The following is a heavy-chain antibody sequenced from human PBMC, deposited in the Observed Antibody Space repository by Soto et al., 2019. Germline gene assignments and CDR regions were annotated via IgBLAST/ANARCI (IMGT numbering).Heavy chain of an antibody. CDR3: ARDRREYSSSWYDYYYYYGMDV. V-gene: IGHV3-21*01. Sequence: GGSLRLSCAASGFTFSSYSMNWVRQAPGKGLEWVSSISSSSSYIYYADSVKGRFTISRDNAKNSLYLQMNSLRAEDTAVYYCARDRREYSSSWYDYYYYYGMDVWGQGTTVTVSS. CDR2: ISSSSSYI. J-gene: IGHJ6*02. CDR1: GFTFSSYS. D-gene: IGHD6-13*01.